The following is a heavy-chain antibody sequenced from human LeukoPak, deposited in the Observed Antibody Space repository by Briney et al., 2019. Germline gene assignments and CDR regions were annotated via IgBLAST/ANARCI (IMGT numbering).Heavy chain of an antibody. Sequence: GGSLRLSCAASGFTFRSYEMNWVRQAPGKGLEWVSYIDSGRGSSTKYADSVKGRFTISRDNAKNSLYLQMNSLRVEDTAVYYCARGRARELHSGWYLPFDYWGQGTLVTVSS. J-gene: IGHJ4*02. CDR3: ARGRARELHSGWYLPFDY. CDR1: GFTFRSYE. V-gene: IGHV3-48*03. CDR2: IDSGRGSST. D-gene: IGHD6-19*01.